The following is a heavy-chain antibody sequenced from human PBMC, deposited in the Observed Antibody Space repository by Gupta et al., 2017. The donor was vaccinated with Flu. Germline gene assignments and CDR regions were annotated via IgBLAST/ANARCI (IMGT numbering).Heavy chain of an antibody. J-gene: IGHJ4*02. CDR3: TTLPGVEDTAWGY. V-gene: IGHV3-15*01. CDR2: IKSKTDGGTT. Sequence: EVQLVESGGGLVKPGGSLRLSCAASGFTFSNAWMSWVRQAPGKGLEWVGRIKSKTDGGTTDYAAPVKGRFTISGDDSKNTLYLQMNSLKTEDTAVYYCTTLPGVEDTAWGYWGQGTLVTVSS. CDR1: GFTFSNAW. D-gene: IGHD5-18*01.